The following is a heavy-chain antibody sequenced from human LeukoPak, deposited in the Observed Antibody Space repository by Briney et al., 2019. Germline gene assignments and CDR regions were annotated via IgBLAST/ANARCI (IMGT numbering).Heavy chain of an antibody. V-gene: IGHV1-69*05. J-gene: IGHJ3*02. CDR2: IIPIFGTA. CDR1: GGTFSNYA. Sequence: GASVEVSCXASGGTFSNYAISWVRQARGQGLEWMGRIIPIFGTANYAQKFQGRVTITTDESTSTAYMELSSLRSEDTAVYYCARGESARAAFDIWGQGTMVTVSS. CDR3: ARGESARAAFDI.